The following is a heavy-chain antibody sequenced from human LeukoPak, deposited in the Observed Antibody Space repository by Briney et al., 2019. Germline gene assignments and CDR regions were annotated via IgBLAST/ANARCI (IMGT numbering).Heavy chain of an antibody. D-gene: IGHD4-23*01. J-gene: IGHJ4*02. V-gene: IGHV3-23*01. CDR1: GFTFSSYA. CDR3: AGFGGYSL. Sequence: AGGSLRLSCAASGFTFSSYAMSWVRQAPGKGLEWVSTISGSGGSTYYADSVKGRFTISRDNSRNTVYLQMNRLRVEDTAVYYCAGFGGYSLWGQGTLVTVSS. CDR2: ISGSGGST.